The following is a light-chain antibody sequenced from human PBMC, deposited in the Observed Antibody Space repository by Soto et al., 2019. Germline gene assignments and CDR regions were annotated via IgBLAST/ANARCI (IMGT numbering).Light chain of an antibody. CDR2: DVY. Sequence: QSVLTQPASVSGSPGQSIAISCTGVRTDFDGFDYVSWYQQHPGQAPQLLIYDVYNRPSGVSHRFSGSKSGDTASLTISGLQAEDEAYYYCTSYTSSTPFYVFGTGTKVTVL. J-gene: IGLJ1*01. V-gene: IGLV2-14*03. CDR3: TSYTSSTPFYV. CDR1: RTDFDGFDY.